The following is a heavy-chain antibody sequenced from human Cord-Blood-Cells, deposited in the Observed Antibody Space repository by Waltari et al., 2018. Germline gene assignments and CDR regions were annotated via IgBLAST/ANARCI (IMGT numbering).Heavy chain of an antibody. D-gene: IGHD1-26*01. V-gene: IGHV1-8*03. CDR3: ARGYSGSYYYYMDV. Sequence: QVQLVQSGAEVTKPGASVKVPCKTSGYTFTSYYSNWVRQATGQGREWMGWMNPNSGNTGYAQKFQGRVTITRNTSISTAYMELSSLRSEDTAVYYCARGYSGSYYYYMDVWGKGTTVTVSS. CDR1: GYTFTSYY. J-gene: IGHJ6*03. CDR2: MNPNSGNT.